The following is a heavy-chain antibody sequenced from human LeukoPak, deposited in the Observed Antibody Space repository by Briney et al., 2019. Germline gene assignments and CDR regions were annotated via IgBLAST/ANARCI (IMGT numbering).Heavy chain of an antibody. D-gene: IGHD3-22*01. V-gene: IGHV4-34*01. CDR1: GGSFSGYY. CDR3: ARGRSAYYYDSNGRRPDAFDI. J-gene: IGHJ3*02. CDR2: INHSGST. Sequence: SETLSLTCAVYGGSFSGYYWSWIRQPPGKGLEWIGEINHSGSTNYNPSLKSRVTISVDTSKNQFSLKLSSVTAADTAVYYCARGRSAYYYDSNGRRPDAFDIWGQGTMVTVSS.